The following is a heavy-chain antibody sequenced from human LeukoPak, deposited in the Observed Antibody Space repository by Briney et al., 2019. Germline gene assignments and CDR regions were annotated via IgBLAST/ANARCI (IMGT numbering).Heavy chain of an antibody. CDR1: GYTFTSYG. Sequence: ASVKVSCKASGYTFTSYGISWVRQAPGQGLEWMGWIGAYNGNTNYAQKLQGRVTMTTDTSTSTAYMELRSLRSDDTAVYYCARDLRFRDFWSGPYFDYWGQGTLVTVSS. D-gene: IGHD3-3*01. V-gene: IGHV1-18*01. CDR2: IGAYNGNT. J-gene: IGHJ4*02. CDR3: ARDLRFRDFWSGPYFDY.